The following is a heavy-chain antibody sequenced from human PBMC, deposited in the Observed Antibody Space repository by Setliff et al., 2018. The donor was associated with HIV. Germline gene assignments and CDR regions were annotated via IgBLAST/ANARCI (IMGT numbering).Heavy chain of an antibody. Sequence: SETLSLTCAVSGYSISSGYYWGWIRQPPGRGLEWIGNIYHSGGTHYNPSLRSRVTISVDTSKNQFSLNLSSVTAADTAVFYCARGVLGYCRSGTCYSTYFDYWGQGTLVTVSS. V-gene: IGHV4-38-2*01. CDR2: IYHSGGT. CDR3: ARGVLGYCRSGTCYSTYFDY. J-gene: IGHJ4*02. CDR1: GYSISSGYY. D-gene: IGHD2-2*03.